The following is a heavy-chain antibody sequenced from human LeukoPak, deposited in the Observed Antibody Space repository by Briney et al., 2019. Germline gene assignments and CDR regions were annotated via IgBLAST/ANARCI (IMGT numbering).Heavy chain of an antibody. J-gene: IGHJ4*02. CDR3: ARDVVPAAVDY. Sequence: GGSLRLSCAASGNYWMHWVRQAPGKGLVWVSHINSDGSWTGYADSVKGRFTISKDNAKNSLYLQMNSLRAEDTAVYYCARDVVPAAVDYWGQGTLVTVSS. CDR1: GNYW. V-gene: IGHV3-74*01. CDR2: INSDGSWT. D-gene: IGHD2-2*01.